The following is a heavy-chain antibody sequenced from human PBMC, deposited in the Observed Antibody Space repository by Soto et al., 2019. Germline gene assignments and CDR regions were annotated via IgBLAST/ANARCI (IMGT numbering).Heavy chain of an antibody. CDR3: TRPLHCGGDCKHESTDY. Sequence: GGSLRLSCAASGFTFSGSAMHWVRQASGKGLEWVGRIRSKANSYATAYAASVKGRFTISRDDSKNTAYLQMNSLKTEDTAVYYCTRPLHCGGDCKHESTDYWGQGTLVTVSS. D-gene: IGHD2-21*02. J-gene: IGHJ4*02. CDR2: IRSKANSYAT. V-gene: IGHV3-73*01. CDR1: GFTFSGSA.